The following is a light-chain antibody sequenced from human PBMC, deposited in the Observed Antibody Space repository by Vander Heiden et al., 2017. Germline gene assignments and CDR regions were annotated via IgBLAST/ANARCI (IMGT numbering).Light chain of an antibody. V-gene: IGLV4-69*01. CDR2: LYRDRSH. J-gene: IGLJ3*02. Sequence: QLVVTQSPSASPSPGASVKLTCTLSSRHSHYASPLHPQHPDKRPRPLMNLYRDRSHSRGVGIPDRFSGSSSGAERYLTISSLQSEDEADYYCQTWDTGIVVIGGGTTLTVL. CDR3: QTWDTGIVV. CDR1: SRHSHYA.